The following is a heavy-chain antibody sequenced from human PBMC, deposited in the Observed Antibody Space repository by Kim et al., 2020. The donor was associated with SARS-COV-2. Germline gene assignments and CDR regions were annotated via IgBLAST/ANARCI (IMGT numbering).Heavy chain of an antibody. CDR3: AKPWGRYFDWSGAFAI. D-gene: IGHD3-9*01. Sequence: GGSLRLSCAAYGFTFDDYTMHWVRQAPGKGLEWVSGISWNSGSIGYADSVKGRFTISRDNAKNSLYLQMNSLRAEDTSLYYCAKPWGRYFDWSGAFAIWGQGTMVTVSS. CDR2: ISWNSGSI. J-gene: IGHJ3*02. CDR1: GFTFDDYT. V-gene: IGHV3-9*01.